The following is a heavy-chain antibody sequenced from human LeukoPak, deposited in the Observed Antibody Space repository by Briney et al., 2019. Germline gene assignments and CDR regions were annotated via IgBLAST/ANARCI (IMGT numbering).Heavy chain of an antibody. J-gene: IGHJ5*02. CDR2: IHYSGNP. CDR1: GGSFSGYY. Sequence: SETLSLTCAVYGGSFSGYYWSWIRQPPGKGLEWIGSIHYSGNPYYHPPLKTRVPISVDTSKNQFPLKLSSVTAADTAVYYCARRYSSSWYTNNWFDPWGQGTLVTVSS. CDR3: ARRYSSSWYTNNWFDP. D-gene: IGHD6-13*01. V-gene: IGHV4-34*01.